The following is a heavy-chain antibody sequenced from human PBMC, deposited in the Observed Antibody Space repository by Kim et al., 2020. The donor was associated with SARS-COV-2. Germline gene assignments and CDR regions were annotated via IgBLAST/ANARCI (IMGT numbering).Heavy chain of an antibody. J-gene: IGHJ2*01. CDR2: IYYSGST. V-gene: IGHV4-31*03. D-gene: IGHD3-10*01. CDR3: AREITMVRGVIHWYFDL. CDR1: GGSISSGGYY. Sequence: SETLFLTCTVSGGSISSGGYYWSWIRQHPGKGLEWIGYIYYSGSTYYNPSLKRRVTISVDTSKNQFSLKLSSVTAADTAVYYCAREITMVRGVIHWYFDLWGRGTLVTVSS.